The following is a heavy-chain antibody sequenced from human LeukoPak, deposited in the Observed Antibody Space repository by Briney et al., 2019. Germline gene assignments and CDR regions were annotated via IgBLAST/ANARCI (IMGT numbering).Heavy chain of an antibody. CDR2: ISGSGGST. D-gene: IGHD6-19*01. CDR3: AKDQIEHRGWYYSYLSSFDY. V-gene: IGHV3-23*01. Sequence: GGSLRLSCAASGFTFSAFAMTWVRQAPGKGLEWVSAISGSGGSTYYADSVKGRFTISRDNSKNTLHLQMNSLRAEDTAVYYCAKDQIEHRGWYYSYLSSFDYWGQGTLVTVSS. J-gene: IGHJ4*02. CDR1: GFTFSAFA.